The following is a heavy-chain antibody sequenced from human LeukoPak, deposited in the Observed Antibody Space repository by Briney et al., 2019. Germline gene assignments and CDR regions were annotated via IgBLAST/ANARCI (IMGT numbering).Heavy chain of an antibody. Sequence: PGGSLRLSCAASGFTFSSYSMNWVRQAPGKGLEWVSSISSSSSYIYYADSVKGRFTISRDNAKNSLYLQMNSLRAEDTAVYYCAREGLRFLEWLLGCFDYWGQGTLVTVSS. J-gene: IGHJ4*02. CDR2: ISSSSSYI. D-gene: IGHD3-3*01. V-gene: IGHV3-21*01. CDR1: GFTFSSYS. CDR3: AREGLRFLEWLLGCFDY.